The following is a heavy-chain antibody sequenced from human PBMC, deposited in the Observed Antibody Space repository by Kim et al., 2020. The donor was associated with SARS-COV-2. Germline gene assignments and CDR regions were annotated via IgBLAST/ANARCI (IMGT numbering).Heavy chain of an antibody. CDR1: GFTFSSYS. Sequence: GGSLRLSCAASGFTFSSYSMNWVRQAPGKGLEWVSAMSGGGDSTYYADSVKGRFTISRDNSKNTLYLQMNSLRAEDTAVYYCVRSSYYGCPYYFYYWGQG. J-gene: IGHJ4*02. CDR2: MSGGGDST. CDR3: VRSSYYGCPYYFYY. V-gene: IGHV3-23*01. D-gene: IGHD2-21*01.